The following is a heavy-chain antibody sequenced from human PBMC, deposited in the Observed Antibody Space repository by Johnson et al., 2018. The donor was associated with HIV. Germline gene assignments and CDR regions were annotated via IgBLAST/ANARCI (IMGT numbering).Heavy chain of an antibody. CDR3: AVGIQLWFASEGDAFDI. CDR2: IYSGGST. V-gene: IGHV3-66*02. J-gene: IGHJ3*02. D-gene: IGHD5-18*01. CDR1: GFIFSDYY. Sequence: VQLVESGGGLVKPGGSLRLSCAASGFIFSDYYMSWIRQAPGKGLEWVSVIYSGGSTYYADSVKGRFAISRDNAKSTLYLLMNYLTPEDTAMYYCAVGIQLWFASEGDAFDIWGQGAMVSVSS.